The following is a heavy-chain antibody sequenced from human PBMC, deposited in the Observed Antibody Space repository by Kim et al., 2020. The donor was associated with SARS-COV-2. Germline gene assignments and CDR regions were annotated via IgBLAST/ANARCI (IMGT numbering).Heavy chain of an antibody. D-gene: IGHD1-26*01. V-gene: IGHV5-10-1*01. Sequence: GESLKISCKGSGYSFTSYWISWVRQMPGKGLEWMGRIDPSDSYTNYSPSFQGHVTISADKSISTAYLQWSSLKASDTAMYYCARGGATGGVDYYYYGMDVWGQGTTVTVSS. J-gene: IGHJ6*02. CDR3: ARGGATGGVDYYYYGMDV. CDR2: IDPSDSYT. CDR1: GYSFTSYW.